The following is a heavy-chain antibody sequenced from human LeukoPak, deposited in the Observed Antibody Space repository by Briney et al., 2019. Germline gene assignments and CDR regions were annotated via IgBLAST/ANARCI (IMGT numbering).Heavy chain of an antibody. Sequence: ASVKVSCKASGYTFTSYAMNWVRQAPGQGLEWMGWISAYNGNTNYAQKLQGRVTMTTDTSTSTAYMELRSLRSDDTAVYYCARDILSGWYGDWGQGTLVTVSS. J-gene: IGHJ4*02. D-gene: IGHD6-19*01. CDR3: ARDILSGWYGD. CDR1: GYTFTSYA. V-gene: IGHV1-18*01. CDR2: ISAYNGNT.